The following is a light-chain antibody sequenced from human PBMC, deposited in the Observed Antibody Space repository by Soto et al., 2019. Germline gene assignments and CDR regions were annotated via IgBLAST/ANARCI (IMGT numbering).Light chain of an antibody. CDR1: QSFTSTY. J-gene: IGKJ5*01. V-gene: IGKV3-20*01. CDR2: DAS. CDR3: QQYGSSPST. Sequence: EIVLTQSPDTLSLSPGERATLSCRASQSFTSTYLAWYQKKPGQPPRLLMYDASRRAIGIPDRFSGSGSGTDFILTISSLEPEDSAVYYCQQYGSSPSTFGQGTRLEIK.